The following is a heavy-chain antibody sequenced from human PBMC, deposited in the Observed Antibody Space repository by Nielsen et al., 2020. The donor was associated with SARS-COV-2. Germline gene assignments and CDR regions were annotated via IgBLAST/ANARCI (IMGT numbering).Heavy chain of an antibody. V-gene: IGHV3-21*04. CDR3: AKDNKAGSGSYDILDY. Sequence: GGSLRLSCAASGFTFSSYSMNWVRQAPGKGLEWVSSISSSSSYIYYADSVKGRFTISRDNAKNSLYLQMNSLRAEDTAVYYCAKDNKAGSGSYDILDYWGQGTLVTVSS. J-gene: IGHJ4*02. CDR2: ISSSSSYI. CDR1: GFTFSSYS. D-gene: IGHD3-10*01.